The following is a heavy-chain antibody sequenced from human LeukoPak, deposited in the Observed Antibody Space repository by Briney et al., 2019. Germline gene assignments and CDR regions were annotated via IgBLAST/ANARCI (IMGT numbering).Heavy chain of an antibody. Sequence: SETLSLTCAVYGGSFSGYYWSWIRQPPGKGLEGIGEINHSGSTNYNPSLKSRVTISVETSKNQFSLKLSSVTAADTAVYYCARGSKGRITMVRGAPPGFDYWGQGTLVTVSS. V-gene: IGHV4-34*01. J-gene: IGHJ4*02. CDR2: INHSGST. CDR1: GGSFSGYY. CDR3: ARGSKGRITMVRGAPPGFDY. D-gene: IGHD3-10*01.